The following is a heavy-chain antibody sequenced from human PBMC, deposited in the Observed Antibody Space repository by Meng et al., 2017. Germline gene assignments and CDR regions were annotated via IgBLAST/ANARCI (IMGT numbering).Heavy chain of an antibody. CDR1: GFTFSTYA. V-gene: IGHV3-23*01. CDR2: IRGSDSST. Sequence: GESLKISCAASGFTFSTYAMSWVRQAPGKGLEWVSAIRGSDSSTYYADSVKGRFTISRDNSKNTLYLQMNSLRAEDTAVYYCAKDDAAAAIYSIDSWGQGTLVTVSS. D-gene: IGHD2-2*01. J-gene: IGHJ5*01. CDR3: AKDDAAAAIYSIDS.